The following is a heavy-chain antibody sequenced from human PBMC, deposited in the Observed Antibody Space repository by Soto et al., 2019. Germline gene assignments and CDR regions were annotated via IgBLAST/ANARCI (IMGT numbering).Heavy chain of an antibody. D-gene: IGHD5-12*01. CDR2: IKQDGSEK. J-gene: IGHJ4*02. CDR1: GFTFSSYW. Sequence: GGSLRLSCAASGFTFSSYWMSWVRQAPGKGLEWVANIKQDGSEKYYVDSVKGRFTISRDNAKNSLYLQMNSLRAEDTAVYYCARGTRGYSGYDFSYWGQGTLVTVSS. V-gene: IGHV3-7*01. CDR3: ARGTRGYSGYDFSY.